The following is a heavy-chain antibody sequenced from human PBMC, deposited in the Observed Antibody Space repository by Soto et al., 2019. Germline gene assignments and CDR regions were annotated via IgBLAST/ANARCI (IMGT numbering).Heavy chain of an antibody. J-gene: IGHJ4*02. D-gene: IGHD1-26*01. CDR1: GNIFTGYG. CDR3: ARDGVGATTFFGYYDY. CDR2: IRHDGSNI. V-gene: IGHV3-33*01. Sequence: PGGSLRLSCAASGNIFTGYGMHWVRQPPGKGLEWVAIIRHDGSNIFYADSVRGRFTISRDNSKNTLYLQMNSLRVEDTAVYYCARDGVGATTFFGYYDYWGQGTLVTVSS.